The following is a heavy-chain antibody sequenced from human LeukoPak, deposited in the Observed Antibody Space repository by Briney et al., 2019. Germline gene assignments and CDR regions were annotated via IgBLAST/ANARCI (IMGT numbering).Heavy chain of an antibody. Sequence: PSETLSLTCAVYGGSFSGYYWSWIRQPPGKGLEWIGEINHSGSTNYNPSLKSRVTISVDTSKNQLSLKLSSVTAADTAVYYCARGSWIQPFDYWGQGTLVTVSS. V-gene: IGHV4-34*01. D-gene: IGHD5-18*01. CDR3: ARGSWIQPFDY. CDR2: INHSGST. J-gene: IGHJ4*02. CDR1: GGSFSGYY.